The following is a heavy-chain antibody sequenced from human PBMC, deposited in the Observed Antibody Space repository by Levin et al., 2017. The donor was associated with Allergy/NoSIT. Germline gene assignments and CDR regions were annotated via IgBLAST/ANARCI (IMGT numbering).Heavy chain of an antibody. V-gene: IGHV3-23*01. CDR1: GFTFNNYA. CDR2: ISSSGAFT. D-gene: IGHD6-19*01. CDR3: AKYRYSSGWPKYNWFDP. J-gene: IGHJ5*02. Sequence: PGGSLRLSCAASGFTFNNYAMTWVRQAPGKGLEWVSVISSSGAFTYYADSVRGRFTISRDNSENTLYLQMNSLRAEDTAVYYCAKYRYSSGWPKYNWFDPWGQGTLVTVSS.